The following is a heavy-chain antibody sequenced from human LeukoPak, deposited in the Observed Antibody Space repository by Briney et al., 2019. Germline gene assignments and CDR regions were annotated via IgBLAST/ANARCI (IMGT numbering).Heavy chain of an antibody. CDR2: IYYSGST. CDR1: GGSISSSSYY. D-gene: IGHD3-3*01. CDR3: ARHPVERFLEWLLLDPFDY. J-gene: IGHJ4*02. V-gene: IGHV4-39*01. Sequence: SETLSLTCTVSGGSISSSSYYWGWIRQPPGTGLEWIGSIYYSGSTYYNPSLKSRVTISVDTSKNQFSLKLSSVTAADTAVYYCARHPVERFLEWLLLDPFDYWGQGTLVTVSS.